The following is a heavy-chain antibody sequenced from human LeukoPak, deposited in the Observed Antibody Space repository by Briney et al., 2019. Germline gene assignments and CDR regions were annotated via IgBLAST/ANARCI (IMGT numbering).Heavy chain of an antibody. V-gene: IGHV4-4*07. CDR2: LYTSGSI. CDR3: VGATWGSGYFDY. Sequence: PSEALSLTCTVSGASISNYYRSWIRQSAGKGLEWIGRLYTSGSININPSLKSRITMSVDTSKNQFSLRLSSVTAADTAVYYCVGATWGSGYFDYWGHGTLVTVSS. CDR1: GASISNYY. J-gene: IGHJ4*01. D-gene: IGHD7-27*01.